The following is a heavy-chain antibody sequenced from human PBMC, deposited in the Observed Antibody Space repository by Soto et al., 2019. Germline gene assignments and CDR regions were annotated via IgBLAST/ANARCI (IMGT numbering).Heavy chain of an antibody. CDR2: IWYDGSNK. Sequence: GGSLRLSCAASGFTFSSYGMHWVRQAPGKGLEWVAVIWYDGSNKYYADSVKGRFTISRDNSKNTLYLQMNSLRAEDTAVYYCAREDQQCDSSGWCAGYYGMDVWGQGTTVTVSS. CDR1: GFTFSSYG. CDR3: AREDQQCDSSGWCAGYYGMDV. J-gene: IGHJ6*02. V-gene: IGHV3-33*01. D-gene: IGHD6-19*01.